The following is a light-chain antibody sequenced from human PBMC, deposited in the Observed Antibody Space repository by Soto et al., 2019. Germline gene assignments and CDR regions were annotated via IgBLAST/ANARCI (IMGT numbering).Light chain of an antibody. CDR3: CSYAGSSTYV. CDR1: SSDVGTYKL. V-gene: IGLV2-23*01. J-gene: IGLJ1*01. CDR2: EGS. Sequence: QSVLTQPASVSGAPGQSISISCTGTSSDVGTYKLVSWYQQYPGKAPKLMTHEGSKRPSGDSNRFSGSKSGNTASLTISGLQAEDEADYYCCSYAGSSTYVFGTGTKLTVL.